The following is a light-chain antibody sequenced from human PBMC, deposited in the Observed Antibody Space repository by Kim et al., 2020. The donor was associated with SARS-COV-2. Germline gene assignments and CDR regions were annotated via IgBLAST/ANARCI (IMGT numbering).Light chain of an antibody. CDR3: QQRSNWPPLT. CDR1: LSVSSY. Sequence: SPGERATLSCRASLSVSSYLAWYQQKPGQAPRLLFYDASNRATGIPARFSGSGSGTDFTLTISSLEPEEFAVYYCQQRSNWPPLTFGGGTKVDIK. CDR2: DAS. V-gene: IGKV3-11*01. J-gene: IGKJ4*01.